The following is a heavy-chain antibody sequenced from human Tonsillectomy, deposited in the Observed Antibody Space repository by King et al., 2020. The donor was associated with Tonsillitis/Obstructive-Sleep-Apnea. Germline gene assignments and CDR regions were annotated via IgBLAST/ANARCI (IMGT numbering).Heavy chain of an antibody. CDR3: ARQYYYDSSGYPFDY. V-gene: IGHV5-51*01. CDR1: GYSFTSYW. D-gene: IGHD3-22*01. J-gene: IGHJ4*02. Sequence: QLVQSGAEVKKPGESLKISCKGSGYSFTSYWIGRVRLMPGKGLEWMGIIYPGDSDTRYSPSFQGQVTISADKSISTAYLQWSSLKASDTAMYYCARQYYYDSSGYPFDYWGQGTLVTVSS. CDR2: IYPGDSDT.